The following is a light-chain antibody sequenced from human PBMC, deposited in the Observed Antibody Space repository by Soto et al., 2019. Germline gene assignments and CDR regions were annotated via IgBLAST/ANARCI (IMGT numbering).Light chain of an antibody. Sequence: EIVMTQSPATLSVSPGERVTLSCRASQSVNSNLAWYQLKPGQAPRLLIYGASTRATGIPARISGSGSGTEFTLTISSLQSEDFGTYYCQQSYSRVFTFGPGTKVDF. CDR2: GAS. CDR1: QSVNSN. V-gene: IGKV3-15*01. J-gene: IGKJ3*01. CDR3: QQSYSRVFT.